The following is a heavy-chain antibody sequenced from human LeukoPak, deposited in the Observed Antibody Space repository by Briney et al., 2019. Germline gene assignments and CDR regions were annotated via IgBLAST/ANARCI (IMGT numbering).Heavy chain of an antibody. CDR2: IYPGDSDT. CDR1: GYSFTSYW. V-gene: IGHV5-51*01. D-gene: IGHD6-6*01. Sequence: GESLKIPCKGSGYSFTSYWIGWVRQMPGKGLEWMGIIYPGDSDTIYSPSFQGQVTISADKSISTAYLQWSSLKASDTAIYYCARRSSIATRLFDYWGQGTLVTVSS. CDR3: ARRSSIATRLFDY. J-gene: IGHJ4*02.